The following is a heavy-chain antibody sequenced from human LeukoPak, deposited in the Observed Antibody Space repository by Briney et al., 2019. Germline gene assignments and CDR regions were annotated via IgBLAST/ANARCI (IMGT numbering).Heavy chain of an antibody. V-gene: IGHV3-20*01. D-gene: IGHD6-13*01. CDR3: ARARSSSWYDWFDP. J-gene: IGHJ5*02. Sequence: GGSLRLSCAASGFTFDDYGMSWVRQAPGKGLERVSGINWNGGSTGYADSVKGRFTISRDNAKKSLYLQMNSLRAEDTALYHCARARSSSWYDWFDPWGQGTLVTVSS. CDR2: INWNGGST. CDR1: GFTFDDYG.